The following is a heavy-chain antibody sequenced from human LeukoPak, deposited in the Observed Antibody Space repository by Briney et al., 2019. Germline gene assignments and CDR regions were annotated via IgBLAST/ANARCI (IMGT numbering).Heavy chain of an antibody. D-gene: IGHD3-22*01. Sequence: SETLSLTCTVSGYFISSGYYWGWIRQPPGKGLEWIGSIYHSGSTYYNPSLKSRVTISVDTSKNQFSLKLSSVTAADAAVYYCARAKGDYYDTSGYYLYYYYMDVWGKGTTVTVSS. CDR2: IYHSGST. V-gene: IGHV4-38-2*02. CDR3: ARAKGDYYDTSGYYLYYYYMDV. J-gene: IGHJ6*03. CDR1: GYFISSGYY.